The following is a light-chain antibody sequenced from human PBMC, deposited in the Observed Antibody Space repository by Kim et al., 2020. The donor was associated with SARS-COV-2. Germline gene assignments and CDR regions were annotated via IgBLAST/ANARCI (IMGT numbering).Light chain of an antibody. J-gene: IGLJ2*01. CDR3: SSYAGRNNLI. CDR1: SSDVGGYNH. Sequence: GQSVTLSCTGTSSDVGGYNHVSWYKQHPGKVPKIMIYEVSKRPSGVPDRFSGSKSGNTASLTVSGLQADDEADYYCSSYAGRNNLIFGGGTQLTVL. V-gene: IGLV2-8*01. CDR2: EVS.